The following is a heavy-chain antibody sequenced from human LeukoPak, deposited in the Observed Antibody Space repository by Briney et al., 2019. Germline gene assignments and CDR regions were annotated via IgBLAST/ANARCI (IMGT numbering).Heavy chain of an antibody. Sequence: GRSLRLSCAASGFTFSSYAMHWVRQAPGKGLEWVAVISYDGSNKYYADSVKGRFTISRDSSKNTLYLQMNSLRAEDTAVYYCARDRYYDILTGYYPRWYYYYMDVWGKGTTVTVSS. D-gene: IGHD3-9*01. J-gene: IGHJ6*03. CDR1: GFTFSSYA. CDR2: ISYDGSNK. V-gene: IGHV3-30*01. CDR3: ARDRYYDILTGYYPRWYYYYMDV.